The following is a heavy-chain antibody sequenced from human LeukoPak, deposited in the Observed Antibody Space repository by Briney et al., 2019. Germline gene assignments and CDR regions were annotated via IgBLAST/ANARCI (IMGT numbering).Heavy chain of an antibody. CDR1: GYTFIGYY. J-gene: IGHJ4*02. V-gene: IGHV1-2*02. D-gene: IGHD5/OR15-5a*01. CDR2: INPTSGGT. Sequence: ASVKVSCKASGYTFIGYYLHWVRQAPGQGLEWMGWINPTSGGTNYAQKFQDRVTMTRDTPINTAYMELRRLTSDDTAVYYCARLVGLSTTASYWGQETLVIVSS. CDR3: ARLVGLSTTASY.